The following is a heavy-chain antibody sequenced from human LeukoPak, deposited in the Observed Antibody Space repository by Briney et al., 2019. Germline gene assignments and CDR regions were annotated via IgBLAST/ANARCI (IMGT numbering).Heavy chain of an antibody. CDR1: GGSISSGGYY. CDR2: IYYSGST. Sequence: TPSQTLSLTCTVSGGSISSGGYYWSWIRQHPGKGLEWIGYIYYSGSTYYNPSLKSRVTISVDTSKNQFSLKLSSVTAADTAVYYCARGVVGSSPFDYWGQGTLVTVSS. J-gene: IGHJ4*02. V-gene: IGHV4-31*03. CDR3: ARGVVGSSPFDY. D-gene: IGHD6-6*01.